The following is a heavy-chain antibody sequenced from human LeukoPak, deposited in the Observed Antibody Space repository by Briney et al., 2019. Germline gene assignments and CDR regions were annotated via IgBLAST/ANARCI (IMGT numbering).Heavy chain of an antibody. Sequence: SETLSLTCAVCGGSFSSYYWSWIRQPPGKGLEWIGYIYYSGSTNYNPSLKSRVTISVDTSKNQFSLKLSSVTAADTAVYYCARGAEWYSSSLLGGYYFDYWGQGTLVTVSS. V-gene: IGHV4-59*08. J-gene: IGHJ4*02. CDR1: GGSFSSYY. CDR2: IYYSGST. D-gene: IGHD6-13*01. CDR3: ARGAEWYSSSLLGGYYFDY.